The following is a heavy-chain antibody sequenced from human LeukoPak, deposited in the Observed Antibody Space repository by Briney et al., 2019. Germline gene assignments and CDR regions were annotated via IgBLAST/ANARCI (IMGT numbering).Heavy chain of an antibody. CDR3: DRKPPRFGDYDY. D-gene: IGHD3-10*01. CDR2: IYSAGST. J-gene: IGHJ4*02. Sequence: GGSLRLSCAASGINVSRSYMRLGRQAPGKGLEWVSLIYSAGSTYYADSVKGRFTISRPNSKNTLYLQMKTDRGEDTSVYYCDRKPPRFGDYDYWGQGTLVTVSS. CDR1: GINVSRSY. V-gene: IGHV3-66*01.